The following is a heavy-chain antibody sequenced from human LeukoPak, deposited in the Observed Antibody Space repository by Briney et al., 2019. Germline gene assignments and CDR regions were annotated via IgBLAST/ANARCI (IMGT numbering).Heavy chain of an antibody. CDR3: ARLGYYDSVSYFAEFDP. D-gene: IGHD3-10*01. Sequence: GGSLRLSCVGSGFTVSSSFMGWVRQAPGKGLEWVSNLYNDAFDSATHYADSVKGRFTISRDNSQNTLYLQMNSLRAEDTAMYYCARLGYYDSVSYFAEFDPWGQGTLVTVSS. CDR1: GFTVSSSF. V-gene: IGHV3-53*01. CDR2: LYNDAFDSAT. J-gene: IGHJ5*02.